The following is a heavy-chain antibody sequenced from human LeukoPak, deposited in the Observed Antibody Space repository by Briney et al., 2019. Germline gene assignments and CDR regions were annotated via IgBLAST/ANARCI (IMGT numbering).Heavy chain of an antibody. V-gene: IGHV4-34*01. CDR2: INHSGST. CDR3: ARGIRTGARRLTNYFDY. CDR1: GGSFSGYY. Sequence: SETLSLTCAVYGGSFSGYYWSWIRQPPGKGLEWIGEINHSGSTNYNPSLKSRVTISVDTSKNQFSLKLSSVTAADTAVYYCARGIRTGARRLTNYFDYWGQGTLVTVSS. J-gene: IGHJ4*02. D-gene: IGHD1-14*01.